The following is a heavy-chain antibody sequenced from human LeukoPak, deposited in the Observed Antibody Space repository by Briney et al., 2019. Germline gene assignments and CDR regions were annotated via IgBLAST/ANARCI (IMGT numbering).Heavy chain of an antibody. V-gene: IGHV3-21*01. J-gene: IGHJ4*02. CDR1: GFTFSTYS. CDR3: AREDIVATMTFDY. D-gene: IGHD5-12*01. CDR2: ISSGSSYI. Sequence: LWGVLRLSCAASGFTFSTYSMNWVRQAPGKGLEWVSSISSGSSYIYYADSVKGRFTISRDNAKNSLYLQMNSLRAEDTAVYYCAREDIVATMTFDYWGQGTLVTVSS.